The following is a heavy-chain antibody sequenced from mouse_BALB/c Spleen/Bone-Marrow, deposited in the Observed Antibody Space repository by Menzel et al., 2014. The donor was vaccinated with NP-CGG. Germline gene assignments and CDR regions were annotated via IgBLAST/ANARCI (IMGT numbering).Heavy chain of an antibody. CDR1: GYTFTSYW. CDR3: TRSYGSSYEYYFDY. V-gene: IGHV1-69*02. Sequence: QVQLQQSGAELVRPGASVNLSCKASGYTFTSYWINWVKQRPGQGLEWIGNICPSDSYTNYNQKFKDKATLTVDKSSSTAYMQLSSPTSEDSAVYYCTRSYGSSYEYYFDYWGQGTTLTVSS. J-gene: IGHJ2*01. D-gene: IGHD1-1*01. CDR2: ICPSDSYT.